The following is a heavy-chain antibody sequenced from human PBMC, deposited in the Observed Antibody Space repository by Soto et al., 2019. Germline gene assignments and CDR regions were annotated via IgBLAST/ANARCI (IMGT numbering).Heavy chain of an antibody. J-gene: IGHJ4*02. CDR3: ARGRGDYGDPWAIDS. D-gene: IGHD4-17*01. CDR2: ISSSSSTR. Sequence: DVQLVESGGGLVQPGGSLRLSFAASEFTFSDYSMNWVRQAPGKGLEWVSYISSSSSTRYYADSVKGRFTISRDNAKNSLYLQMSSLRAEDTAVYCCARGRGDYGDPWAIDSLGQGTLVTVSS. CDR1: EFTFSDYS. V-gene: IGHV3-48*01.